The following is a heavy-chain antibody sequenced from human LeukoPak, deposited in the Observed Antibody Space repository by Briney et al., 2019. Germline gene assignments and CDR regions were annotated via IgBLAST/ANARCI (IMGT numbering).Heavy chain of an antibody. V-gene: IGHV5-51*01. Sequence: NRGESLKIPCKGSGYSFTSYWIAWVRQMPGKGLVWMGIIYPGDSDTRYSPSFQGQVTISADKSISTAYLQWSSLKASDTAMYYCARMGYGLGSYFGFDYWGQGTLVTVSS. CDR1: GYSFTSYW. D-gene: IGHD3-10*01. CDR2: IYPGDSDT. CDR3: ARMGYGLGSYFGFDY. J-gene: IGHJ4*02.